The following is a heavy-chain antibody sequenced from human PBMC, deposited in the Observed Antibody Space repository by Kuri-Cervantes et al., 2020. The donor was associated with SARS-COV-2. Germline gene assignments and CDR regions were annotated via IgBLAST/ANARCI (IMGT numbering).Heavy chain of an antibody. Sequence: SVKVSCKASGYTFTGYYMHWVRQAPGQGLEWMGRIIPIFGTANYAQKFQGRVTIIADESTSTAYMELSSLRSEDTAVYYCARASTYCSSTSCYDYYYMDVWGKGTTVTVSS. CDR2: IIPIFGTA. CDR3: ARASTYCSSTSCYDYYYMDV. CDR1: GYTFTGYY. D-gene: IGHD2-2*01. V-gene: IGHV1-69*13. J-gene: IGHJ6*03.